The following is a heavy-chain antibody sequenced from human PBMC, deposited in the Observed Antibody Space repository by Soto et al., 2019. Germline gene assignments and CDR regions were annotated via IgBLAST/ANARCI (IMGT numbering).Heavy chain of an antibody. CDR1: GFTFSTYG. CDR2: ISYDGNKE. J-gene: IGHJ4*02. CDR3: TKDLILYRREATNSWDY. V-gene: IGHV3-30*18. D-gene: IGHD2-15*01. Sequence: QVQLVESGGGVVQPGRSLRLSCAAAGFTFSTYGMHWVRQAPGKGLEWVTFISYDGNKEYYIDSVKGRFTISRDNSKNTLYLQMNSLRAEDTALYYCTKDLILYRREATNSWDYWGQGSLVTVSS.